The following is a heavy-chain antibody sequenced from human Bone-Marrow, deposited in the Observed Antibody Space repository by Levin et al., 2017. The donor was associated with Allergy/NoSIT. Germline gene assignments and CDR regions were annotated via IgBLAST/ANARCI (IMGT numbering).Heavy chain of an antibody. D-gene: IGHD6-6*01. Sequence: PGGSLRLSCAASGFTFSSYWMSWVRQAPGKGLEWVANIKQDGSEKYYVDSVKGRFTISRDNAKNSLYLQMNSLRAEDTAVYYCAREPKSIAAPAGIDYWGQGTLVTVSS. CDR3: AREPKSIAAPAGIDY. V-gene: IGHV3-7*01. J-gene: IGHJ4*02. CDR1: GFTFSSYW. CDR2: IKQDGSEK.